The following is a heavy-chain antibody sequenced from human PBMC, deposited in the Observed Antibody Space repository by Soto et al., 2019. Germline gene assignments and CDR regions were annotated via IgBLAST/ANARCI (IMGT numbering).Heavy chain of an antibody. V-gene: IGHV3-23*01. CDR2: ISGSGGST. CDR3: AKDPRICGVVRTTYYMDG. Sequence: EVQLLETGGGLVQPGGSLRLSCAASGFTFSSYAMSWVRQAPGKGLEWVSAISGSGGSTYYADSVKGRFTISRDNSKNTLYLQMNSLRAEDTAVYYCAKDPRICGVVRTTYYMDGWGKGTTLTVSS. J-gene: IGHJ6*03. CDR1: GFTFSSYA. D-gene: IGHD3-3*01.